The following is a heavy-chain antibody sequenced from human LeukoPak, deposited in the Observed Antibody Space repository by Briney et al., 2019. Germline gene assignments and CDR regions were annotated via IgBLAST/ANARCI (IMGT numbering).Heavy chain of an antibody. CDR2: IYYSGST. CDR3: ARRSWNYYYGMDV. V-gene: IGHV4-59*08. D-gene: IGHD3-3*01. J-gene: IGHJ6*02. Sequence: PSETLSLTCTVSGGSISSYYWSWIRQPPGKGLEWIGYIYYSGSTNYNPSLKSRVTISVDTSKNQFSLKLSSVTAADTAVYYCARRSWNYYYGMDVWGQGTTVTVSS. CDR1: GGSISSYY.